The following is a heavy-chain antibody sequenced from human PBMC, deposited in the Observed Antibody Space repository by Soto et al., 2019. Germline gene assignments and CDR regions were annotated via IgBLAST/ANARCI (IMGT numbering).Heavy chain of an antibody. CDR3: ARDSGELYDP. V-gene: IGHV4-31*03. J-gene: IGHJ5*02. CDR1: GGSISSGGYY. CDR2: IYYSGST. D-gene: IGHD3-10*01. Sequence: QVQLQESGPGLVKPSQTLSLTCTVSGGSISSGGYYWSWIRQHPGKGLEWIGYIYYSGSTYYNPSLKSRVSIXXDTSKNQFSLKLSSVTAADTAVYYCARDSGELYDPWGQGTLVTVSS.